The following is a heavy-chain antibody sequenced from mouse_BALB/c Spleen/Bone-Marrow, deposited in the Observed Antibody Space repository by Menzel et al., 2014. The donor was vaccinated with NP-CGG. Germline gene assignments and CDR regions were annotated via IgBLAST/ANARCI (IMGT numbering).Heavy chain of an antibody. D-gene: IGHD2-14*01. J-gene: IGHJ2*01. V-gene: IGHV1S130*01. Sequence: VQLQQSGSVLVRPGTSVKLSCEASGYTFTSSWIHWARQGPGQGLEWIGEIHPNSGNTNYNEKFKGKATLTIDTSSSTAYVDLSSLTSEDSAVYYCARHHRYAYYFDYWGQGTTLTVPS. CDR1: GYTFTSSW. CDR2: IHPNSGNT. CDR3: ARHHRYAYYFDY.